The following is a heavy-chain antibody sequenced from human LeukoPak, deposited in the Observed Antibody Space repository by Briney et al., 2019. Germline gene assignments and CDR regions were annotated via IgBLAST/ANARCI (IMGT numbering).Heavy chain of an antibody. CDR3: ARAAVLMVFSNWFDP. CDR2: IIPIFGTA. D-gene: IGHD2-8*01. V-gene: IGHV1-69*05. Sequence: SVKVSCKASGGTFSSYAISWVRQAPGQGLEWMGGIIPIFGTANYAQKFQGRVTITTDESTSTAYMELSSLRSEDTAVYYCARAAVLMVFSNWFDPWGQGTLVTVSS. CDR1: GGTFSSYA. J-gene: IGHJ5*02.